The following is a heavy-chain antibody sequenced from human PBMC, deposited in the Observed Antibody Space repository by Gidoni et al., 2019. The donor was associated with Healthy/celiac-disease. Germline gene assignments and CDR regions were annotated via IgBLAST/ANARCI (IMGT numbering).Heavy chain of an antibody. J-gene: IGHJ4*02. V-gene: IGHV3-30*18. D-gene: IGHD1-20*01. CDR3: ANSGGYNWNYFFY. CDR1: GFPFSSDG. Sequence: QVPLVESGGGVVQPGRSLRLSCAASGFPFSSDGMHWVRQAPGKGLAGVAVISYDGSKKYYADSGKGRFTISRDNSKNTLYLQMNSLRAEDTAVYYCANSGGYNWNYFFYWGQGTLVTVSS. CDR2: ISYDGSKK.